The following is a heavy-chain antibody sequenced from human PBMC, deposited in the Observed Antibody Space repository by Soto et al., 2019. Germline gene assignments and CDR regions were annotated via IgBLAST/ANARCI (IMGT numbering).Heavy chain of an antibody. CDR3: ARGKGYNWNHGWFDP. CDR1: GYTFTNYA. CDR2: INPGNGNT. V-gene: IGHV1-3*01. J-gene: IGHJ5*02. Sequence: GASVKVSCKASGYTFTNYAMHWVRQAPGQRLEWMGWINPGNGNTTYSQRFQDRVTITRDTSASTAYMELSSLRSEDTAKYYCARGKGYNWNHGWFDPWGQGTLVTVSS. D-gene: IGHD1-20*01.